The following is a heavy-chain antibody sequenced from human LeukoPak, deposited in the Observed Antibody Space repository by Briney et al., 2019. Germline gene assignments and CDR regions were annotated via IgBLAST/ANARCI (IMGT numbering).Heavy chain of an antibody. V-gene: IGHV5-51*01. CDR2: IYPGDSDT. D-gene: IGHD3-16*01. Sequence: PGESLKISCKGSGYSFTSYWIGWVRQIPGKGLEWMRIIYPGDSDTRYSPSFQGQVTISADKSISTAYLQWSSLKASDTAMYYCATVGEGGAQGLDAFDIWGQGTMVTVFS. J-gene: IGHJ3*02. CDR1: GYSFTSYW. CDR3: ATVGEGGAQGLDAFDI.